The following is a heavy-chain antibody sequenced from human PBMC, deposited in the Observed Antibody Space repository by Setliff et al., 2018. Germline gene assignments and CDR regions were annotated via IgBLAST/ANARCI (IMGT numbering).Heavy chain of an antibody. V-gene: IGHV4-4*07. CDR2: IYPSGST. D-gene: IGHD2-15*01. CDR3: ARDRSSGGDAFDI. J-gene: IGHJ3*02. Sequence: SETLSLTCTVSDDSISNNYWSWIRQPAGKGLEWIGRIYPSGSTNYNPSLKSRVTMSVDTSKNQFSLKLNSVTAADTAVYYCARDRSSGGDAFDIWGQGTMVTVSS. CDR1: DDSISNNY.